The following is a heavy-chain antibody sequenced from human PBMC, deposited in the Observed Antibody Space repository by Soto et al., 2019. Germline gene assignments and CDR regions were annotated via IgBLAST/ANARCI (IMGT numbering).Heavy chain of an antibody. D-gene: IGHD6-19*01. CDR3: ARDKVYSSGWYGGLGDY. CDR1: GGTFSSYA. J-gene: IGHJ4*02. V-gene: IGHV1-69*13. Sequence: ASVKVSCKASGGTFSSYAISWVRQAPGQGLEWMGGIIPIFGTANYAQKFQGRVTITADESTSTAYMELSRLRSDDTAVYYCARDKVYSSGWYGGLGDYWGQGTLVTVSS. CDR2: IIPIFGTA.